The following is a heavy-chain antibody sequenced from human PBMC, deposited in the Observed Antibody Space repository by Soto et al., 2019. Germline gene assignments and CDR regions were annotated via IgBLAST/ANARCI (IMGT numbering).Heavy chain of an antibody. CDR2: ISAYNGNT. Sequence: GASVKVSCKASGYTFTSYGISWVRQAPGQGLEWMGWISAYNGNTNYAQKLQGRVTMTTDTSTSTAYMELRSLRSDDTAVYYCARVGIVVVPAATPYYYYYMDVWGKGTTVTVSS. CDR3: ARVGIVVVPAATPYYYYYMDV. D-gene: IGHD2-2*01. CDR1: GYTFTSYG. V-gene: IGHV1-18*01. J-gene: IGHJ6*03.